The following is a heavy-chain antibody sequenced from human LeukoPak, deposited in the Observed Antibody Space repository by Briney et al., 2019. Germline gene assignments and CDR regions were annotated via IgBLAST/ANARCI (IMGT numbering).Heavy chain of an antibody. Sequence: GGSLRLSCEASEFNFDDYAMAWVRQAPGKGLEWVAGINWNGGTTSYADSVKGRFTISRDNAKNSLYLQMNSLRAEDAALYYCARNRYYSDSSGSSPLYLSYYYMDVWGKGTTVTVSS. J-gene: IGHJ6*03. CDR2: INWNGGTT. D-gene: IGHD3-22*01. CDR1: EFNFDDYA. CDR3: ARNRYYSDSSGSSPLYLSYYYMDV. V-gene: IGHV3-20*04.